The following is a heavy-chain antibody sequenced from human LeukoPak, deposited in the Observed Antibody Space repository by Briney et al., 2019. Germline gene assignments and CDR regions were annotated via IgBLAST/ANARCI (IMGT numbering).Heavy chain of an antibody. Sequence: NPGEALKISCKSSGYSFSSYWIGWVRQMPGKGLEWMAIIYPGDSDTRHSPSFEGQVTISADKSISTAYLQWSSLKASDTAMYYCARQGNAAPGSHDAFDFWGQGTTVTVSS. CDR3: ARQGNAAPGSHDAFDF. V-gene: IGHV5-51*01. CDR2: IYPGDSDT. D-gene: IGHD6-13*01. J-gene: IGHJ3*01. CDR1: GYSFSSYW.